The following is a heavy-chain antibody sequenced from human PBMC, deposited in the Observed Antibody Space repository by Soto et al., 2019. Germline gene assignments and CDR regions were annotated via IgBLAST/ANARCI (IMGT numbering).Heavy chain of an antibody. CDR3: AGCGYWRGGSCSYPQNYYYGMDV. CDR1: GGTFSSYA. Sequence: QVQLVQSGAEVKKPGSSVKVSCKTSGGTFSSYAISWVRQAPGQGLEWMGGIIPIFATADYAQNFQGRVTITADESTGTAYIEVSSLGSEDTAVDYWAGCGYWRGGSCSYPQNYYYGMDVWGQGTTVTVSS. J-gene: IGHJ6*02. CDR2: IIPIFATA. V-gene: IGHV1-69*12. D-gene: IGHD2-15*01.